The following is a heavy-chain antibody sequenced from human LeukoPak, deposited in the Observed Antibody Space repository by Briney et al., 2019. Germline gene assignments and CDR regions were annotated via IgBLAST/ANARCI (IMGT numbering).Heavy chain of an antibody. Sequence: GGSLRLSCAASGFTFSSYTINWVRQAPGKGLEWVSSISSTSRYIYSADSVKGRFTISRDNSRNSLYLQMDSLRAEDTAVYYCAKDGGWLVPPAMDVWGKGTTVTVSS. CDR1: GFTFSSYT. V-gene: IGHV3-21*04. CDR2: ISSTSRYI. D-gene: IGHD6-19*01. CDR3: AKDGGWLVPPAMDV. J-gene: IGHJ6*03.